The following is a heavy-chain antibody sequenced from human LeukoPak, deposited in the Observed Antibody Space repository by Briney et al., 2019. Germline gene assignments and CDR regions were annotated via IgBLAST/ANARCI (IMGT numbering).Heavy chain of an antibody. J-gene: IGHJ4*02. CDR1: GFTLSSYA. CDR3: ARVLEYRGSYYDYFDY. D-gene: IGHD1-26*01. Sequence: GGSLRLSCAASGFTLSSYAMHWVRQAPGKGLEWVAVISYDGSNKYYADSVKGRFTISRDNSKNTLYLQMNSLRAEDTAVYYCARVLEYRGSYYDYFDYWGQGTLVTASS. V-gene: IGHV3-30-3*01. CDR2: ISYDGSNK.